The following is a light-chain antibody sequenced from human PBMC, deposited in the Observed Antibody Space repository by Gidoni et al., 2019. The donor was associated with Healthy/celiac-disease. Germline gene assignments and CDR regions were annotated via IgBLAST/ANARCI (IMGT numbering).Light chain of an antibody. J-gene: IGLJ2*01. V-gene: IGLV3-1*01. CDR3: QAWDSSTAV. Sequence: SYELTQPPSASVSPGQTDSIPCSGDKLGDKYACWYQQKPGQSPVLVIYQDTTRPSGIPERFSGSNSGNTATLTISGTQAMDEADYHCQAWDSSTAVFGGGTKLTVL. CDR2: QDT. CDR1: KLGDKY.